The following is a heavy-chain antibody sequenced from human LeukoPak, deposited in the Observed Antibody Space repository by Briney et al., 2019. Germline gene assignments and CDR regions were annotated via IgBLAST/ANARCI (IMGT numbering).Heavy chain of an antibody. CDR1: GDSVSSNSAA. J-gene: IGHJ4*02. CDR2: TYYRSKWYH. D-gene: IGHD1-26*01. CDR3: ARVLIGSGSYYYFDY. V-gene: IGHV6-1*01. Sequence: SQTLSLTCAISGDSVSSNSAAWNWIRQSPSRGLEWLGRTYYRSKWYHDYAVSVKSRITINADTSKNQFSLHLNSVTPGDTAVYYCARVLIGSGSYYYFDYWGQGTLVTVSS.